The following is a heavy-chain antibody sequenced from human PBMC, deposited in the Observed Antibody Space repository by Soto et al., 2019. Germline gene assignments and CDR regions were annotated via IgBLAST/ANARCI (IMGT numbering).Heavy chain of an antibody. CDR1: GGSVSSNSYY. Sequence: SETLSVTCTVSGGSVSSNSYYWSWIRQPPGKGLEWIAYIFYSGSTTYNPSLKSRVAISVDTSKNQFSLKLSSVTAADTAIYYCARAHSGSFWFDPWGQGTLVTVFS. J-gene: IGHJ5*02. V-gene: IGHV4-61*01. D-gene: IGHD6-6*01. CDR3: ARAHSGSFWFDP. CDR2: IFYSGST.